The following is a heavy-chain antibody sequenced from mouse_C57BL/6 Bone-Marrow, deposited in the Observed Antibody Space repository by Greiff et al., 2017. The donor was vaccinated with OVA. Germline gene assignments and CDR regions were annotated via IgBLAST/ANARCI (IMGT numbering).Heavy chain of an antibody. D-gene: IGHD2-3*01. CDR1: GYAFTNYL. J-gene: IGHJ3*01. V-gene: IGHV1-54*01. Sequence: VQLQQSGAELVRPGTSVKVSCKASGYAFTNYLIEWVKQRPGQGLEWIGVINPGSGGTNYNEKFKGKATLTADKSSSTAYMQLSSLTSEDSAVYFCARSDGPWFAYWGQGTLVTVSA. CDR2: INPGSGGT. CDR3: ARSDGPWFAY.